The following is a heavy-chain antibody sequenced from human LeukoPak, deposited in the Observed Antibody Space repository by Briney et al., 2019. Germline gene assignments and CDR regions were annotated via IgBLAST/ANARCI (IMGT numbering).Heavy chain of an antibody. CDR2: IRYDGSNK. J-gene: IGHJ4*02. D-gene: IGHD4-17*01. V-gene: IGHV3-30*02. CDR3: AKDMDHDYGDYGFDY. Sequence: GGSLRLSCAASGFTFSSYGMHWVRQAPGKGLEWVAFIRYDGSNKYYADSVKGRFTISRDNSKNTLYLQMNSLRAEDTAVYYCAKDMDHDYGDYGFDYWGQGTLVTVSS. CDR1: GFTFSSYG.